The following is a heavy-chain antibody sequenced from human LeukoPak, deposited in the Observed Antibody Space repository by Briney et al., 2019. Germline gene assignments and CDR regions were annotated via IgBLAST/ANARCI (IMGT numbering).Heavy chain of an antibody. CDR2: ITGSGAST. J-gene: IGHJ4*02. V-gene: IGHV3-23*01. CDR3: AKRSSTSSGYFDF. CDR1: GFTFNNYA. D-gene: IGHD3-22*01. Sequence: GGSLRLSCTASGFTFNNYAMTWVRQAPGKGLEWVSAITGSGASTNYADSVKGRFTISRDNSKNTIYLQMNSLRAEDTAKYYCAKRSSTSSGYFDFCGRGTLVTVSS.